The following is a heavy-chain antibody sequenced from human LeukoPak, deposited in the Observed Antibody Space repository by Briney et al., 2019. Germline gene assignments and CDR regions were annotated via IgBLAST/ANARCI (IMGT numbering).Heavy chain of an antibody. CDR3: ARLSPPIASFCSGGTCYSGGFDP. V-gene: IGHV1-18*01. J-gene: IGHJ5*02. Sequence: ASVKVSCKASGYTFTSYGITWVRQAHGQGLEWMGWITTYNGNTYYAQNFQGRVTMTADTSTSTAYMEVRSLRSDDTAVYYCARLSPPIASFCSGGTCYSGGFDPWGQGTLVTVSS. D-gene: IGHD2-15*01. CDR1: GYTFTSYG. CDR2: ITTYNGNT.